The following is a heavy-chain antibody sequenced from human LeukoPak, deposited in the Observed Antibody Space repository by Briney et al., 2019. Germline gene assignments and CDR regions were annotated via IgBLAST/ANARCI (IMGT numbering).Heavy chain of an antibody. Sequence: GASVKVSCKASGYTFTSYYMHWVRQAPGQGLERMGIINPSGGSTSYAQKFQGRVTMTRDTSTSTVYMELSSLRSEDTAVYYCARDRYCSGGSCYYYYGMDVWGQGTTVTVSS. J-gene: IGHJ6*02. CDR3: ARDRYCSGGSCYYYYGMDV. CDR2: INPSGGST. V-gene: IGHV1-46*01. CDR1: GYTFTSYY. D-gene: IGHD2-15*01.